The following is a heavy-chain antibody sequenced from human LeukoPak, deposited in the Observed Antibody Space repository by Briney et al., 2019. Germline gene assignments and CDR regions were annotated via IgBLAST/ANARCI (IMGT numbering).Heavy chain of an antibody. CDR2: INPNSGGT. CDR3: ARDRGYSYGYDPDY. D-gene: IGHD5-18*01. J-gene: IGHJ4*02. Sequence: GASVKVSCKASGYTFTGYYMHWVRQAPGQGLEWMGRINPNSGGTNYAQRFQGRVTMTRDTSISTAYMELSRLRSDDTAVYYCARDRGYSYGYDPDYRGQGTLVTVSS. V-gene: IGHV1-2*06. CDR1: GYTFTGYY.